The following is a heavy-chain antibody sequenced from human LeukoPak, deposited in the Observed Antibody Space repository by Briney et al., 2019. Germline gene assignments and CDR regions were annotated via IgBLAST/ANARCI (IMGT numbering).Heavy chain of an antibody. CDR1: GFTFSSYE. V-gene: IGHV3-48*03. D-gene: IGHD3-10*01. CDR3: ARGQTYLWFGELLYGTGGAFDI. Sequence: GGSLRLSCAASGFTFSSYEMNWVRQAPGKGLEWVSYISSSGSTIYYADSVKGRFTISRDNAKNSLYLQMNSLRAEDTAVYYCARGQTYLWFGELLYGTGGAFDIWGQGTMVTVPS. J-gene: IGHJ3*02. CDR2: ISSSGSTI.